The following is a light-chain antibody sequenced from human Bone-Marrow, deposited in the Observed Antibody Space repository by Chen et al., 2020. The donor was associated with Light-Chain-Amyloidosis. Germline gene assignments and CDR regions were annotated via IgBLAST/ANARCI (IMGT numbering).Light chain of an antibody. V-gene: IGLV3-21*02. CDR2: DDF. Sequence: SYVLTQPSSVSVAPGQTATIACGGNNIGSTSVHWYQQTPGQAPLLVIYDDFDRPSGIPERFSGSNSGNTATLTISGVEDGEEADYYCQVWDSHSKSYVCGSGTKVTVL. CDR1: NIGSTS. J-gene: IGLJ1*01. CDR3: QVWDSHSKSYV.